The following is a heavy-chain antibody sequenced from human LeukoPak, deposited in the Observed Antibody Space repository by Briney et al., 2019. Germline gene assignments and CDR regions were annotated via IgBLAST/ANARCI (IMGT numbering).Heavy chain of an antibody. V-gene: IGHV4-59*01. Sequence: SETLSLTCTVSGGSISSYYWSWIRQPPGKGLEWIGYIYYSGSTNYNPSLKSRVTISVDTSKNQFSLKLSSVTAADTAVYYCARVPQSRGYYYYGMDVWGQGTTVTVSS. CDR2: IYYSGST. D-gene: IGHD7-27*01. CDR1: GGSISSYY. J-gene: IGHJ6*02. CDR3: ARVPQSRGYYYYGMDV.